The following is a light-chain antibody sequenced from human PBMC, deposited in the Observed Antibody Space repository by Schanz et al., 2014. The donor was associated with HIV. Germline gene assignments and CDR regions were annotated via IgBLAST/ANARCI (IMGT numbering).Light chain of an antibody. CDR1: QTIGRL. J-gene: IGKJ2*01. CDR3: QQCVTYPYT. Sequence: IQMTQSPSTVSTSVGDRVTIPCRASQTIGRLLAWYQQKPGRAPKLLVYQASILETGVPSRLSGSGSGTSFPLTITSLQPDDLATYYRQQCVTYPYTFGQGTKLHIK. CDR2: QAS. V-gene: IGKV1-5*03.